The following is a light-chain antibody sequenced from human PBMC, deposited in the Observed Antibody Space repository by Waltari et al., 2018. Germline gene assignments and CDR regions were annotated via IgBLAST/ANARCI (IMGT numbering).Light chain of an antibody. CDR3: QQYVSLPAT. CDR2: DAS. Sequence: IMLTQSPGTLSLSPGERDTLSCRASQSISRPLAWYQQKPGQAPRLLIYDASTRATGIPDRFSGSGSGTDFSLTISRLEPEDSAVYYCQQYVSLPATFGQGTKVEIK. CDR1: QSISRP. V-gene: IGKV3-20*01. J-gene: IGKJ1*01.